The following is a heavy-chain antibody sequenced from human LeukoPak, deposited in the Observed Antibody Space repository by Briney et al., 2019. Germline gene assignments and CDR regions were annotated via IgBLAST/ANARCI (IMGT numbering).Heavy chain of an antibody. J-gene: IGHJ4*02. CDR2: IDIDGNT. CDR3: ARDMNYNLDY. D-gene: IGHD1-7*01. V-gene: IGHV3-74*01. CDR1: GFTFSNAW. Sequence: GGSLRLSCAASGFTFSNAWMSWVRQAPGKGLVWVSRIDIDGNTVYADPVKGRFTISRDNAKSTLYLEMNSLRAEDTAVYYCARDMNYNLDYWGPGTLVTVSP.